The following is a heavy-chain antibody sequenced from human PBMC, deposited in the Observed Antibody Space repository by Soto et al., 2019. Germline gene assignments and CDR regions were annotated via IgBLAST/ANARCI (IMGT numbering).Heavy chain of an antibody. CDR3: ARGTVVIVYYYGMDV. CDR2: LNHSGST. Sequence: SETLSLTCAVYGGSFSGYYWSWIRQPPGKGLEWIGELNHSGSTNYNPSLKSRVTISVDTSKNQFSLKLSSVTAADTAVYYCARGTVVIVYYYGMDVWGQGTTVTVSS. D-gene: IGHD3-22*01. CDR1: GGSFSGYY. J-gene: IGHJ6*02. V-gene: IGHV4-34*01.